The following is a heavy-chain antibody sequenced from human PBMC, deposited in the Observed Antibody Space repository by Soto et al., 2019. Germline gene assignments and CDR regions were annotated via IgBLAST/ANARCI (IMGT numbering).Heavy chain of an antibody. CDR1: GYTFTSYA. J-gene: IGHJ3*02. Sequence: ASVKVSCKASGYTFTSYAMHWVRQAPGQRLEWMGWINAGNGNTKYSQKFQGRVTITRDTSASTAYMELSSLRSEDTAVYYCAGNYYDSSGYAIDAFDIWDQGTMVTVSS. D-gene: IGHD3-22*01. CDR3: AGNYYDSSGYAIDAFDI. V-gene: IGHV1-3*01. CDR2: INAGNGNT.